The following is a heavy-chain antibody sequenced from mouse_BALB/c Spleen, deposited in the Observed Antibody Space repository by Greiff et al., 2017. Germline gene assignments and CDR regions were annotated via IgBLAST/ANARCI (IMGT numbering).Heavy chain of an antibody. Sequence: DVKLVESGGGLVKPGGSLKLSCAASGFTFSSYAMSWVRQTPEKRLEWVASISSGGSTYYPDSVKGRFTISRDNARNILYLQMSSLRSEDTAMYYCARWTTVEYYFDYWGQGTTLTVSS. CDR3: ARWTTVEYYFDY. V-gene: IGHV5-6-5*01. CDR1: GFTFSSYA. CDR2: ISSGGST. D-gene: IGHD1-1*01. J-gene: IGHJ2*01.